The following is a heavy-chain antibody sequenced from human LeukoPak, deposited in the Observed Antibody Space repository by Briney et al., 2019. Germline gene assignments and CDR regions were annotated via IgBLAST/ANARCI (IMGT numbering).Heavy chain of an antibody. Sequence: GGSLRLSCAASGFTVSSNYMSWVRQAPGKGLEWVSVIYSGGSTYYADSVKGRFTISRDNSKNTLYLQMNSLRAEDTAVYYCAKKNEYYDILTGYYWVDAFDIWGQGTMVTVSS. V-gene: IGHV3-53*01. CDR1: GFTVSSNY. CDR2: IYSGGST. CDR3: AKKNEYYDILTGYYWVDAFDI. J-gene: IGHJ3*02. D-gene: IGHD3-9*01.